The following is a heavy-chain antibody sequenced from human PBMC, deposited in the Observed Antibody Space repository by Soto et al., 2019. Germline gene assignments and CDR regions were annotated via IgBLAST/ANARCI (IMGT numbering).Heavy chain of an antibody. CDR3: ARVGRLTYYYDSSRFRLFDY. D-gene: IGHD3-22*01. CDR2: ISAYNGNT. J-gene: IGHJ4*02. CDR1: GYTFTSYG. Sequence: ASVKVSCKASGYTFTSYGISWVRQAPGQGLEWMGWISAYNGNTNYAQKLQGRVTMTTDTSTSTAYMELRSLRSDDTAVYYCARVGRLTYYYDSSRFRLFDYWGQGTLVTVSS. V-gene: IGHV1-18*04.